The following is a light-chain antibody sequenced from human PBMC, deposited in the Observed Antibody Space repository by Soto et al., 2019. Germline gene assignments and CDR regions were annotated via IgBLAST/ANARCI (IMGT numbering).Light chain of an antibody. Sequence: QSALTQPASVSGSPGQSITISCTGTSSDVGGYNYVSWYQQHPGKAPKLMIYEVSSRPSGVSNRFSGSKSGNTASLTISGLQAEDEADYYCAAWDDSLNGRVFGTGTKLTVL. CDR3: AAWDDSLNGRV. CDR1: SSDVGGYNY. J-gene: IGLJ1*01. V-gene: IGLV2-14*01. CDR2: EVS.